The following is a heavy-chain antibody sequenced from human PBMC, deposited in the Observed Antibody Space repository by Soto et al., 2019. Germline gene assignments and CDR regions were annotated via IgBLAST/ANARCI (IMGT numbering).Heavy chain of an antibody. Sequence: EAQLMESGGGLVQPGGSLRLSCAASRFMFSSYWMSWVRQAPGKGLEWVANIKQDGSEKYFVDSLKGRFTISRDNAKNSLYLQMNSLRAEDTAVYYCARARGIVGGRIDYWGQGTLVTVSS. D-gene: IGHD1-26*01. CDR2: IKQDGSEK. CDR3: ARARGIVGGRIDY. J-gene: IGHJ4*02. CDR1: RFMFSSYW. V-gene: IGHV3-7*01.